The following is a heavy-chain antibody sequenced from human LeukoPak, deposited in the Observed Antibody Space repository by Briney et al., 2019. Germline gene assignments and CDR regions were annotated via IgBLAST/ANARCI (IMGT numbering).Heavy chain of an antibody. CDR3: ARHRSKWLQSSFDY. D-gene: IGHD5-24*01. V-gene: IGHV4-59*08. J-gene: IGHJ4*02. CDR1: GGSISSYY. CDR2: IYYSGST. Sequence: SETLSLTCTVSGGSISSYYWSWIRQPPGKGLEWIGYIYYSGSTNYNPSLKSRVTISVDTSKNQFSLKLNSVTAADTAVYYCARHRSKWLQSSFDYWGQGTLVTVSS.